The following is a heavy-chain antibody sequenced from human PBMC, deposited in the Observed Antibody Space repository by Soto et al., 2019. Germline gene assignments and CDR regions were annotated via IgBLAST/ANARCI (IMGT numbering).Heavy chain of an antibody. D-gene: IGHD6-19*01. CDR3: AHRQGYSSGWYPGIPHWYFDL. CDR1: GFSLSTSGVG. J-gene: IGHJ2*01. CDR2: IYWDDDK. V-gene: IGHV2-5*02. Sequence: QITLKESGPTLVKPTQTLTLTCTFSGFSLSTSGVGVGWIRQPPGKALEWLALIYWDDDKRYSPSLKSSLTITKNPSKYQVVLTTINMDPVDTATYYCAHRQGYSSGWYPGIPHWYFDLWGRGTLVTVSS.